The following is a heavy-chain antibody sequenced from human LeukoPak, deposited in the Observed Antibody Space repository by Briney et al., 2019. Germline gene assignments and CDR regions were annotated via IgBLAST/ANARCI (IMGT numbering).Heavy chain of an antibody. Sequence: PSETLSLTCTVSGGSISSYYWSWIRQPAGKGLEWIGRIYTSGSTNHNPSLKSRVTMSVDTSKNQFSLKLSSVTAADTAVYYCARDDYGSGSYYYYYGMDVWGQGTTVTVSS. J-gene: IGHJ6*02. V-gene: IGHV4-4*07. D-gene: IGHD3-10*01. CDR3: ARDDYGSGSYYYYYGMDV. CDR2: IYTSGST. CDR1: GGSISSYY.